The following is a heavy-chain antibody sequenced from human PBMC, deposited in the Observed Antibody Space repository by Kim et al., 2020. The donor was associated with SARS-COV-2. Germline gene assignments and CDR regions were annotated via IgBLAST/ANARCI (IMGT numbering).Heavy chain of an antibody. Sequence: GGSLRLSCAASGFTFSDYYLSWIRQAPGKGLEWVSYISSIGSTIYYAASVKGRFTISRDNAKNSLYLQMNSRRAEDTAVYYCAREVRGAARPDASGYWGQRTLVTVSS. CDR2: ISSIGSTI. D-gene: IGHD3-10*01. CDR3: AREVRGAARPDASGY. V-gene: IGHV3-11*01. CDR1: GFTFSDYY. J-gene: IGHJ4*02.